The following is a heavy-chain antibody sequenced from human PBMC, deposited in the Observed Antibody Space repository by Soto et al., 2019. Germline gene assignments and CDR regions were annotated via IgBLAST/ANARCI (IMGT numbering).Heavy chain of an antibody. J-gene: IGHJ4*02. CDR1: GYTFTSYG. CDR3: ARVFGGLGVVIMSHFDY. Sequence: EASVKVSCKASGYTFTSYGISWVRQAPGQGLEWMGWISAYNGNTNYAQKLQGRVTMTTDTSTSTAYMELRSLRSDDTAVYYCARVFGGLGVVIMSHFDYWGQGTLVTVSS. D-gene: IGHD3-3*01. CDR2: ISAYNGNT. V-gene: IGHV1-18*01.